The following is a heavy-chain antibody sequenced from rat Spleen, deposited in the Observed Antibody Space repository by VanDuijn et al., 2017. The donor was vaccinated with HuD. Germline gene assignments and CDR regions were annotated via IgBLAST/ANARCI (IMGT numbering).Heavy chain of an antibody. D-gene: IGHD1-1*01. CDR1: GFTFSDYN. CDR2: ISYDGSST. Sequence: EVQLVESGGGLVQPGRSLKLSCAASGFTFSDYNMAWVRQAPKKGLEWVATISYDGSSTYYRDSVKGRFTISRDNAKSTLYLQMDSLRSEDTATYYSARWAITTVVDWGQGVMVTVSS. J-gene: IGHJ2*01. V-gene: IGHV5-7*01. CDR3: ARWAITTVVD.